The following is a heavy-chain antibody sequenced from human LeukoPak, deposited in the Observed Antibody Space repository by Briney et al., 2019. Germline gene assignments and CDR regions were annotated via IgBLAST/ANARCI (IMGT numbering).Heavy chain of an antibody. V-gene: IGHV3-7*01. J-gene: IGHJ4*02. CDR1: GFTFSNYW. CDR2: IDKNGREK. D-gene: IGHD3-10*01. CDR3: ATYTQNFGAPGTDY. Sequence: GGSLILSCTVSGFTFSNYWMRWVRQAPGKGLEWVASIDKNGREKRYVDSVEGRFIISRDNAKNSVYLQMTSLGAEDTAVYYCATYTQNFGAPGTDYWGQGTLVTVSS.